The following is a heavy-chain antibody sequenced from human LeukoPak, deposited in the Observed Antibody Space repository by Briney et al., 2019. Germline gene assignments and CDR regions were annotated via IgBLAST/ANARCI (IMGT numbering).Heavy chain of an antibody. V-gene: IGHV1-3*01. CDR1: GYTFTSYA. D-gene: IGHD5-12*01. Sequence: GASVKVSCKASGYTFTSYAMHWVRQAPGQRLEWMGWINAGNGNTKYSQKFQGRVTITRDTSASTAYMGLSSLRSEDTAVYYCARGWLRFYFDYWGQGTLVTVSS. CDR3: ARGWLRFYFDY. CDR2: INAGNGNT. J-gene: IGHJ4*02.